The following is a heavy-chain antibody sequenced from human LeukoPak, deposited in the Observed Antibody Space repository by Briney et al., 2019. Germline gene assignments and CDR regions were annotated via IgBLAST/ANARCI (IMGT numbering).Heavy chain of an antibody. CDR2: IYSSGST. V-gene: IGHV4-4*07. CDR1: GGSISSYY. CDR3: ARVSGTGFDY. J-gene: IGHJ4*02. D-gene: IGHD2-2*01. Sequence: TTSETLSLTCTVSGGSISSYYWSWIRQPAGKGLEWIGRIYSSGSTNYNPSLKSRVTMSVDTSKSQFSLKLSSVTAADTAMYYCARVSGTGFDYWGQGTLVTVSS.